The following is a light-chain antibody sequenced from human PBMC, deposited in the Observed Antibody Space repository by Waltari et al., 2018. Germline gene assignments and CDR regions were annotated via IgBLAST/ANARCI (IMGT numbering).Light chain of an antibody. CDR1: SLRSYY. CDR2: DKN. V-gene: IGLV3-19*01. J-gene: IGLJ1*01. Sequence: SSELTQDPAVSVAMGQTVRITCQGDSLRSYYASWYQQRPGQAPILVIYDKNNRPSGVPDRFSGSSSHNTGSLTITGAQAEDEADYYCNSRDSDGNPFVFGPATKVTVL. CDR3: NSRDSDGNPFV.